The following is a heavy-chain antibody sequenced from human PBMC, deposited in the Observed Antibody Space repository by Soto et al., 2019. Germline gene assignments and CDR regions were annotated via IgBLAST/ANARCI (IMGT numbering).Heavy chain of an antibody. CDR1: GYTLTEVS. J-gene: IGHJ3*02. D-gene: IGHD2-2*02. CDR2: FDPEDGET. Sequence: ASVKVSCKVSGYTLTEVSMHWVRQAPGKGLEWMGGFDPEDGETIYAQKFQGRVTMTEDTSTDTAYMELSSLRSEDTAVYYCATDRDTRDAFDIWGQGTMVTVSS. V-gene: IGHV1-24*01. CDR3: ATDRDTRDAFDI.